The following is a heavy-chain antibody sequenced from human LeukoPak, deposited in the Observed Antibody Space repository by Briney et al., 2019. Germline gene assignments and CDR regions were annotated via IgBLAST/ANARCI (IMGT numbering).Heavy chain of an antibody. CDR1: GFTFSSYG. D-gene: IGHD6-19*01. CDR3: ARERAEWQWLGFSYGMDV. V-gene: IGHV3-30*03. J-gene: IGHJ6*02. CDR2: ISYDGSNK. Sequence: PGGSLRLSCAASGFTFSSYGMHWVRQAPGKGLEWVAVISYDGSNKYYADSVKGRFTISRDNSKNTLYLQMNSLRADDTAVYYCARERAEWQWLGFSYGMDVWGQGTTVTVSS.